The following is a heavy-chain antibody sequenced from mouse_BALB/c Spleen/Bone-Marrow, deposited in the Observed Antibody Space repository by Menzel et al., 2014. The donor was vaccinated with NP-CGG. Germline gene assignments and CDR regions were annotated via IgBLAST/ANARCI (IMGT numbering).Heavy chain of an antibody. D-gene: IGHD2-10*02. CDR2: IWGGGKE. CDR1: GFSLSDYG. V-gene: IGHV2-6-5*01. Sequence: VKLVESGPGLVAPSQSLSITCTVSGFSLSDYGVSWIRQSPGKGLEWLGVIWGGGKEYYNSVLKSRLSINKDNSKSQVFLKKYSLQTDDTAIYYCAKHRSVYPYAMDYWGQGTSVTVSS. J-gene: IGHJ4*01. CDR3: AKHRSVYPYAMDY.